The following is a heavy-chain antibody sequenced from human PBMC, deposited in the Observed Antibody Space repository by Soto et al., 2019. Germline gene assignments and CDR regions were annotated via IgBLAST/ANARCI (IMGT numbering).Heavy chain of an antibody. D-gene: IGHD2-21*02. CDR1: GYTFTRYG. CDR2: INTYNGDT. J-gene: IGHJ6*02. CDR3: ARDEYGGDSGYAMDV. V-gene: IGHV1-18*01. Sequence: QVELVQSGAEVKKPGASVKASCKASGYTFTRYGISWVRQAPGQGLEWIGWINTYNGDTSYAQNLQGSVTMTTDTSTXTAYRELRSLRSDDTAVYYCARDEYGGDSGYAMDVWGQGTTVTVSS.